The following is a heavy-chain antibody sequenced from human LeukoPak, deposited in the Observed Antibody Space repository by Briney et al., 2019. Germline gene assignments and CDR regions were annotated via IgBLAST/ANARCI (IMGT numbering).Heavy chain of an antibody. V-gene: IGHV1-3*01. CDR3: ARGPVYYDILTGRLDY. CDR2: TNAGNGNT. D-gene: IGHD3-9*01. CDR1: GYTFTSYA. Sequence: GASVKVSCKASGYTFTSYAMHWVRPAPGQRLEWMGCTNAGNGNTKYSQKFQGRVTITRDTSASTAYMELSSLRSEDTAVYYCARGPVYYDILTGRLDYWGQGTLVTVSS. J-gene: IGHJ4*02.